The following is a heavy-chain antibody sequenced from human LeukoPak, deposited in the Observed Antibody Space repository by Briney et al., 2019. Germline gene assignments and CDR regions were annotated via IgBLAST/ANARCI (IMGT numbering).Heavy chain of an antibody. CDR2: IYYSGST. J-gene: IGHJ4*02. CDR1: GGSISSYY. CDR3: ARGEEQLALFDY. Sequence: TSETLSLTCTVSGGSISSYYWSWLRQPPEKGLEWIGYIYYSGSTNYNPSLKSRVTISVDTSKNQFSLKLSSVTAADTAVYYCARGEEQLALFDYWGQGTLVTVSS. V-gene: IGHV4-59*01. D-gene: IGHD6-13*01.